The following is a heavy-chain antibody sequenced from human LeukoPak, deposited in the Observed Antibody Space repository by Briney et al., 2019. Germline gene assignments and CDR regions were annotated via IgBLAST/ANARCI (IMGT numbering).Heavy chain of an antibody. CDR2: IFGSGIDT. CDR1: GFTFSSYA. J-gene: IGHJ4*02. Sequence: SGGSLRLSCAASGFTFSSYAMSWVRQAPGKGLEWGSSIFGSGIDTQYADSVKGRFTISRDNSENTLYLEMNSLRPEDTAIYYCAKDLISPRSVGSSEKLDYWGQGTLVTVSS. D-gene: IGHD3-10*01. CDR3: AKDLISPRSVGSSEKLDY. V-gene: IGHV3-23*01.